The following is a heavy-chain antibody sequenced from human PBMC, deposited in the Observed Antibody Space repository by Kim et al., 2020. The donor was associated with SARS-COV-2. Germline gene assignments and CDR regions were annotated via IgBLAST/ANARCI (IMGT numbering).Heavy chain of an antibody. CDR3: ARRNYFGH. CDR1: GFTFSNYG. Sequence: GGSLRLSCAASGFTFSNYGMSWVCQAPGKGLEWVSTFSGSDGSTYYADSVKGRFTITRDNSKNTLYLEMNSLIADDTAVYYCARRNYFGHCGQGTLVTVSS. D-gene: IGHD1-7*01. V-gene: IGHV3-23*01. CDR2: FSGSDGST. J-gene: IGHJ1*01.